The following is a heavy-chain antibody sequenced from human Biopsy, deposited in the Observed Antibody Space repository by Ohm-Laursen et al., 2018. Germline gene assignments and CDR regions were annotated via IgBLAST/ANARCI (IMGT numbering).Heavy chain of an antibody. J-gene: IGHJ4*02. V-gene: IGHV3-9*01. Sequence: SLRLSCAASGFILDDYAMHWVRHAPGKGLEWVSGISWDSGRIDYADSVKGRFTISRDNAKNSLYPQMNSLRAEDAAVYFCARERGWKSISTIDYWGQGTLVTASS. CDR1: GFILDDYA. CDR3: ARERGWKSISTIDY. CDR2: ISWDSGRI. D-gene: IGHD6-6*01.